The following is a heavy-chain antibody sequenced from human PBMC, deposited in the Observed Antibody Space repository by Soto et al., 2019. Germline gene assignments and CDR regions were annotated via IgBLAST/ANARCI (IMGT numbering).Heavy chain of an antibody. CDR3: AIKSGRYCHSGGGCFSLDV. D-gene: IGHD2-15*01. V-gene: IGHV1-69*01. Sequence: QVQLVQSGAEVKKPGSSLKVSCKVFGETLNSNPIGWVRQAPGQGLEWVGGIVPLSDRTNYAQELQGRVTVTADGSTSTGYMELSNLKSDDTAVYYCAIKSGRYCHSGGGCFSLDVWGQGSLITVSS. CDR1: GETLNSNP. CDR2: IVPLSDRT. J-gene: IGHJ5*02.